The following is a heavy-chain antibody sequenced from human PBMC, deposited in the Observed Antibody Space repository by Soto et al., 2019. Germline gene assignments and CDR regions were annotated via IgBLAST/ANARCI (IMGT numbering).Heavy chain of an antibody. D-gene: IGHD6-6*01. V-gene: IGHV1-18*03. CDR3: ASRSGQLPYYFDY. J-gene: IGHJ4*02. Sequence: ASVKVSCKASGFTFTNYGITWVRQAPGQGLEWMGWISASKGNTNYAQKFQGRVTMTTDTSTSTAYMELRSLRSDDMAVYYCASRSGQLPYYFDYWGQGTQVTV. CDR2: ISASKGNT. CDR1: GFTFTNYG.